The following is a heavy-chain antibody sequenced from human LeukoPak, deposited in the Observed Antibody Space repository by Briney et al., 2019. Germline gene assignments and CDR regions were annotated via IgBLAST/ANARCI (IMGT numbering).Heavy chain of an antibody. CDR1: GYTFTGYY. V-gene: IGHV1-2*02. D-gene: IGHD6-13*01. Sequence: ASVKVSCKASGYTFTGYYMHWVRQAPGQGLEWMGWINPNSGGTNYAQKFQGRVTMTRDTSISTAYMELSRLRSDDTAVYYCARDSSSWPPDYYYYMDVWGKGTTVTVSS. CDR2: INPNSGGT. J-gene: IGHJ6*03. CDR3: ARDSSSWPPDYYYYMDV.